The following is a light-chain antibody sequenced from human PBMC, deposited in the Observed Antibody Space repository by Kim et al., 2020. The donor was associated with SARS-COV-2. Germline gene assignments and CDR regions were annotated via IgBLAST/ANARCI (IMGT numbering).Light chain of an antibody. J-gene: IGKJ1*01. CDR2: WAS. Sequence: IVLTQSPDSLAVSLGERATINCKSSQTVLYSSNNKNYLAWYQQRPGQPPNLLIYWASTRESGVPDRFSGSGSGTDFTLTISSLQAEDVSIYYCHQYYSTPPTFGQGTKVYIK. CDR1: QTVLYSSNNKNY. V-gene: IGKV4-1*01. CDR3: HQYYSTPPT.